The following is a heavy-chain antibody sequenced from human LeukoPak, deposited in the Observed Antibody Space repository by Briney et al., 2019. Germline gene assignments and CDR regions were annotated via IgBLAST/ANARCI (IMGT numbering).Heavy chain of an antibody. CDR1: GFTFSTYS. CDR3: ARGTYYYDSSGYYYIDY. Sequence: GGSLRLSCAASGFTFSTYSMTWIRQAPGKGLEWISYISNSGSTIYYADSVKGRFTISRDNAKNSLYLQMNSLRAEDTAVYYCARGTYYYDSSGYYYIDYWGQGTLVTVSS. V-gene: IGHV3-48*04. CDR2: ISNSGSTI. J-gene: IGHJ4*02. D-gene: IGHD3-22*01.